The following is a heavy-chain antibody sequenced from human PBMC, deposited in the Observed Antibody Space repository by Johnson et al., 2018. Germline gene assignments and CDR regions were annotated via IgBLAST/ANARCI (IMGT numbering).Heavy chain of an antibody. D-gene: IGHD4-23*01. CDR3: ARDKGKGRYFDL. CDR1: GFMFSTQG. V-gene: IGHV3-33*01. J-gene: IGHJ2*01. Sequence: QVQLVQSGGGVVQPGRSLRLSCAASGFMFSTQGMHWVRQAPGKGLEWVALIWYDGSRKYYVDSVKGQFTTSRDNSEKPLYRQMNSLRAEETAVNYCARDKGKGRYFDLWRRGTLVTVSS. CDR2: IWYDGSRK.